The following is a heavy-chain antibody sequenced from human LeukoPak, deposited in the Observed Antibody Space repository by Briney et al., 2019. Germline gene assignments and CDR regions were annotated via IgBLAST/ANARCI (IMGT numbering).Heavy chain of an antibody. V-gene: IGHV3-30*02. Sequence: PGGSLRLSCAASGFTFSSYDMHWVRQAPGKGLEWVAFIRYDGNNKYYADSVKGRVTISRDNSKNTLYLQMNSLRVEDTAMYYCAKDQGYEDYWGQGTLVTVSS. CDR3: AKDQGYEDY. CDR1: GFTFSSYD. D-gene: IGHD6-13*01. J-gene: IGHJ4*02. CDR2: IRYDGNNK.